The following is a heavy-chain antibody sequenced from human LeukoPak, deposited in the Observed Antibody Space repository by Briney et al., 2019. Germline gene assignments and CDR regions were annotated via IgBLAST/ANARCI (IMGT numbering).Heavy chain of an antibody. CDR2: MNPSSGGT. D-gene: IGHD2-15*01. CDR3: ARQGGYCSGGRCYGRFDP. Sequence: ASVKVSCKAPGYTFIAYYMHWVRQAPGQGLEWMGWMNPSSGGTNYAQKFQGRVTMTRDTFISTAYMELSSLRSDDTAVYYCARQGGYCSGGRCYGRFDPWGQGTLVTVSS. J-gene: IGHJ5*02. CDR1: GYTFIAYY. V-gene: IGHV1-2*02.